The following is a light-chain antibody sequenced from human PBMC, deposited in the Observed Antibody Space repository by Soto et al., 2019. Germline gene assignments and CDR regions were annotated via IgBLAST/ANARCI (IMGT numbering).Light chain of an antibody. V-gene: IGKV3-20*01. CDR1: QSVSSSY. CDR3: QLYGSSPRT. J-gene: IGKJ4*01. CDR2: GAS. Sequence: EIVLTQSPGTPSLSPGERATLSCRASQSVSSSYLAWYQQKPGQAPRLLIYGASSRATGIPDRFSGSGSGTDFTLTISTLEPEDFAVYYCQLYGSSPRTFGGGTKVEIK.